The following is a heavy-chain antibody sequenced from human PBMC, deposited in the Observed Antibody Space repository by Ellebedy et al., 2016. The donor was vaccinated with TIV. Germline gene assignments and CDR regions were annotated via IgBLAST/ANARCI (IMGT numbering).Heavy chain of an antibody. CDR3: AREGEYDFWSGWGDYYYYGMDV. CDR1: GFSLSNYW. Sequence: GESLKISCAASGFSLSNYWMTWVRQAPGKGLEWVANIKEDGSDKNYVDSVKGRLTISRDNAKNSVYLEMNSLRAEDTAVYYCAREGEYDFWSGWGDYYYYGMDVWGQGTTVTVSS. J-gene: IGHJ6*02. CDR2: IKEDGSDK. V-gene: IGHV3-7*01. D-gene: IGHD3-3*01.